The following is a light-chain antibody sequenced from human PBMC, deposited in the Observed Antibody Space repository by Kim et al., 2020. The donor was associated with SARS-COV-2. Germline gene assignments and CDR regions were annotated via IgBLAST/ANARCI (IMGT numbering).Light chain of an antibody. J-gene: IGLJ3*02. CDR1: SGSIASNY. Sequence: NFMLTQPHSVSESPGKTVTTSCTRSSGSIASNYVQWYQQRPGSAPTTVIYEDNQRPSGVPDRFSGSIDSSSNSASLTISGLKTEDEADYYCQSYDSSMWVFGGGTQLTVL. CDR2: EDN. V-gene: IGLV6-57*04. CDR3: QSYDSSMWV.